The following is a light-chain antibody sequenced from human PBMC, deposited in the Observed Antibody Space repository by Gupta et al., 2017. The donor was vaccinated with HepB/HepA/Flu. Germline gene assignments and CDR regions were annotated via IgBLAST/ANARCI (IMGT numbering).Light chain of an antibody. CDR3: QQEGSSPRT. J-gene: IGKJ2*01. CDR2: GAS. CDR1: QSVSSSY. V-gene: IGKV3-20*01. Sequence: EIVLTQSPGTLSLSPGERATLSCRASQSVSSSYLAWYQQKPGQAPRLLIYGASSRATGIPDRFSGSGSGTDFTLTISRLEPEDFAVYYCQQEGSSPRTFGQGTXLEIK.